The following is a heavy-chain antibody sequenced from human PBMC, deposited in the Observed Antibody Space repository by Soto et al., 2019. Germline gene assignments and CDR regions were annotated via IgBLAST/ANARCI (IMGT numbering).Heavy chain of an antibody. CDR2: VYYTGST. V-gene: IGHV4-59*04. CDR3: ARHATLLWFGELSPPPSWFDP. J-gene: IGHJ5*02. D-gene: IGHD3-10*01. Sequence: PSETLSLTCTVSGGSISNFYWSWIRQPPGKGLEWIGYVYYTGSTYYNPSLKSRVTISVDTSKNQFSLKLSSVTAADTPVYYCARHATLLWFGELSPPPSWFDPWGQGTLVTVSS. CDR1: GGSISNFY.